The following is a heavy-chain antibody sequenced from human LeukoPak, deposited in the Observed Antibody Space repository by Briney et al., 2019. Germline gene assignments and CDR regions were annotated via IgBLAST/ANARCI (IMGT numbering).Heavy chain of an antibody. J-gene: IGHJ4*02. Sequence: GGSLRLSCAASGFTFSSYAMSWVRQAPGRGLEWVSAISGSGGSTNYADSVKGRFTISRDNSKNTLHLQMNSLRAEDTAVYYCAKDLWSAMTYYYDSSGFEAYWGQGTLVTVSS. CDR1: GFTFSSYA. V-gene: IGHV3-23*01. D-gene: IGHD3-22*01. CDR2: ISGSGGST. CDR3: AKDLWSAMTYYYDSSGFEAY.